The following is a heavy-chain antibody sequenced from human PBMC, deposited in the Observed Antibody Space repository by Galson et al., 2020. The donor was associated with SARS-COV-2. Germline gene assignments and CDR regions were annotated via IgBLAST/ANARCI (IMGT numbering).Heavy chain of an antibody. V-gene: IGHV4-39*01. J-gene: IGHJ4*02. CDR3: ASPYPEKYLGGSHFDF. CDR1: GSSISNSNYY. CDR2: FYYSGST. D-gene: IGHD2-2*01. Sequence: SETLSLTCTVSGSSISNSNYYWAWIRQPPGKGLEWSGSFYYSGSTHYNPSLKSRVIISADTSKNQFSLKLTSVTAADTAVYYCASPYPEKYLGGSHFDFWGPGTLVTVSS.